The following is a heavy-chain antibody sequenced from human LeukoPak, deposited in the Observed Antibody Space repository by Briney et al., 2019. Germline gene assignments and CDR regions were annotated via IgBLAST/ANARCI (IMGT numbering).Heavy chain of an antibody. D-gene: IGHD5-18*01. CDR2: IDHSGST. CDR1: GGSFSRYF. V-gene: IGHV4-34*01. Sequence: SETLSLTCAVYGGSFSRYFWSWIRQPPGKGLEWIGEIDHSGSTNYNPSLKSRGTISVDTSKSQISLKLTSVTAADTAVYYCARDLSDTAMDTRWDDYWGQGTLVTVSS. CDR3: ARDLSDTAMDTRWDDY. J-gene: IGHJ4*02.